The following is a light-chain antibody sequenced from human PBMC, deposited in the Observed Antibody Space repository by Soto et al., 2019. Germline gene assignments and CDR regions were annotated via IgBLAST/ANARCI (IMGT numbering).Light chain of an antibody. V-gene: IGLV2-14*01. CDR2: DVS. Sequence: QSALTQPASVSGSPGQSITISCTGTSSDVGGYNYVSWYQQHPGKAPKLMINDVSNRPSGVSNRFSGSKSGNTASLTISGLQAEDEADYYCCSYPPISTWVFGGGTKLTVL. J-gene: IGLJ3*02. CDR3: CSYPPISTWV. CDR1: SSDVGGYNY.